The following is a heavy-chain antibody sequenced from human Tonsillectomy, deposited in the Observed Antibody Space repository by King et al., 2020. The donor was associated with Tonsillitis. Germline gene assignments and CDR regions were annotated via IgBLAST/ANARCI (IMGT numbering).Heavy chain of an antibody. J-gene: IGHJ4*02. CDR1: GFTFSDYY. CDR2: ISSSSSFT. Sequence: VQLVESGGGLVKPGGSLRLSCAASGFTFSDYYMSWIRQAPGKGLEWVSYISSSSSFTIYADSVKGRFTISRDNAKNSLYLQMGSLRAEDTAVYYCARAAPETAVDAAMAYYFDSWGQGTLVTVSS. V-gene: IGHV3-11*06. CDR3: ARAAPETAVDAAMAYYFDS. D-gene: IGHD5-18*01.